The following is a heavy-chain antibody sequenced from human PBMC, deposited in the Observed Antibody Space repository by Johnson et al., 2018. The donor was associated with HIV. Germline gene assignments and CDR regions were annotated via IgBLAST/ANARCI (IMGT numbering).Heavy chain of an antibody. CDR2: INSDGSST. V-gene: IGHV3-74*02. CDR1: RFTFRIYA. J-gene: IGHJ3*02. D-gene: IGHD3-10*01. Sequence: VQLVESGGGLVQPGGSLRLSCAASRFTFRIYAMTWVRQAPGKGLEWVSRINSDGSSTSYADSVKGRFTISRDNAKNTLYLQMDSLGAEDTAVYYCARVQLLADDVFNIWGQGTMVTVSS. CDR3: ARVQLLADDVFNI.